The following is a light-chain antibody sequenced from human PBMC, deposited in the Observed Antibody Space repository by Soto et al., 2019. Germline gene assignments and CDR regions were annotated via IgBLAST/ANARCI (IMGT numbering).Light chain of an antibody. Sequence: EIVLTQSPGTLSLSPGXRATLSCRASQSVSSSSLAWYQQKRGQAPRLLIHDASSRATGIPDRFSGSGSGTDFTLTISRLEPEDFAVYYCQQYGGSPRTFCQGAKVDIK. J-gene: IGKJ1*01. V-gene: IGKV3-20*01. CDR2: DAS. CDR3: QQYGGSPRT. CDR1: QSVSSSS.